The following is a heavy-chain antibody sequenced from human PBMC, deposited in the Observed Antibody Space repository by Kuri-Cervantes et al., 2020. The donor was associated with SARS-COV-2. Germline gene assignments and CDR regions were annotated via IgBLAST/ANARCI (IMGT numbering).Heavy chain of an antibody. D-gene: IGHD2-2*01. Sequence: SETLSLTCTVSGGSISSYYWGWIRQPPGKGLEWIGSIYYSGSTYYNPSLKSRVTISVDTSKNQFSLKLSSVTAADTAVYYCASTPARKAPFDYWGQGTLVTVSS. J-gene: IGHJ4*02. CDR2: IYYSGST. CDR1: GGSISSYY. V-gene: IGHV4-39*07. CDR3: ASTPARKAPFDY.